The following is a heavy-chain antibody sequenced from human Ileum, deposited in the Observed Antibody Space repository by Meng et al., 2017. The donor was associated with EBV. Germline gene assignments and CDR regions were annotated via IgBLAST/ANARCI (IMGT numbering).Heavy chain of an antibody. Sequence: QGRLQEPGPGLVEPSGTLSLTCRVSGGSISNEHWWSWVRQSPGKGLEWIGEIHHTRGPNYNPSLKSRVIISVDKSNNHFSLRLSAVTAADTAVYYCASNGAFSLDHWGQGTLVTVSS. D-gene: IGHD2-8*01. CDR3: ASNGAFSLDH. CDR1: GGSISNEHW. J-gene: IGHJ4*02. CDR2: IHHTRGP. V-gene: IGHV4-4*02.